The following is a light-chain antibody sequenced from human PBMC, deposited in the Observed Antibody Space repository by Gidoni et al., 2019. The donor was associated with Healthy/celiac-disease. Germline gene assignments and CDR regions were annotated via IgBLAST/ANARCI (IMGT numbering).Light chain of an antibody. CDR3: QQYNSYSPIT. CDR2: KAS. J-gene: IGKJ3*01. CDR1: KSISSW. Sequence: SQRTQAASTLSASVGDRVTITCRASKSISSWLAWYQQKPGKAPTLLIYKASSFESGVPSRFSGSGSGTDFTLTISSLQPDDFATYYCQQYNSYSPITFGPGTKVEIK. V-gene: IGKV1-5*03.